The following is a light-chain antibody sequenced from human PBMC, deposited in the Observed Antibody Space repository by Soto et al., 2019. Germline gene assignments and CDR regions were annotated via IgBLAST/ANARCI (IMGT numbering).Light chain of an antibody. CDR3: QQYKTYSWT. J-gene: IGKJ1*01. Sequence: IQMPQSPSTLSASLGDRVTITCLASQSISSWLAWYQQKPGKAPKLLIYKASSSESGVPSRFSGSGSGTEFTLTISSLQPDDFATYYCQQYKTYSWTFGQGTKVDIK. CDR2: KAS. V-gene: IGKV1-5*03. CDR1: QSISSW.